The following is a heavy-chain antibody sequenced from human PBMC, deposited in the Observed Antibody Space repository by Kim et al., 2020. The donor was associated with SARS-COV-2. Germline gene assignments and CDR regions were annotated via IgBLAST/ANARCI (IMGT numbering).Heavy chain of an antibody. V-gene: IGHV4-34*01. CDR2: INHSGST. Sequence: SETLSLTCAVYGGSFSGYYWSWIRQPPGKGLEWIGEINHSGSTNYNPSLKSRVTISVDTSKNQFSLKLSSVTAAGTAVYYCARGGYCSSTSCILEGIAAACPPYYFGYWGQGTLVTVSS. D-gene: IGHD2-2*01. CDR3: ARGGYCSSTSCILEGIAAACPPYYFGY. CDR1: GGSFSGYY. J-gene: IGHJ4*02.